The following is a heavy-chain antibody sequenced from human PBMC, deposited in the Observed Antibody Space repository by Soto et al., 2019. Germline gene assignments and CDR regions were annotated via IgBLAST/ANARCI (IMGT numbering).Heavy chain of an antibody. J-gene: IGHJ4*02. D-gene: IGHD3-9*01. Sequence: QVQLVQSGAEVKKPGSSVKVSCMASGGTFSRYAISWVRQAPGQGLEWMGGIIPIFGTPNYAQKFQGRVRPTADESTNTAYMELSSLRSEDTAVYYCARGRRDNDILTSYPEFVYWGQGTLVTVSS. CDR3: ARGRRDNDILTSYPEFVY. CDR2: IIPIFGTP. V-gene: IGHV1-69*01. CDR1: GGTFSRYA.